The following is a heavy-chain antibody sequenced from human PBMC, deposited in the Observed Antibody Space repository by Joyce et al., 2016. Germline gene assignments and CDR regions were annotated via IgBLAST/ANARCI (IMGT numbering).Heavy chain of an antibody. CDR1: GFTFSSYG. Sequence: EELLLESGGGLAQPGGSLRLSCAASGFTFSSYGMRWVRQAPGKGLEWVSAIDGGGDTTNYAGSVKGRFTISRDNSKNTLYLQMNSLRAEDTAVYYCAKEGVAVQDFWGQGTLVTVSS. D-gene: IGHD1-1*01. CDR3: AKEGVAVQDF. V-gene: IGHV3-23*01. J-gene: IGHJ4*02. CDR2: IDGGGDTT.